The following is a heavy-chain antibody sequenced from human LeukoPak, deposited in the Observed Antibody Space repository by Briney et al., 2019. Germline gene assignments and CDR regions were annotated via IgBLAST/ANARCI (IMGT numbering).Heavy chain of an antibody. CDR1: GYTFTGYY. CDR2: INPNSGGT. D-gene: IGHD4-23*01. J-gene: IGHJ4*02. V-gene: IGHV1-2*02. CDR3: ARVAGGYGGRGFDY. Sequence: ASVTVSCKASGYTFTGYYMHWVRQAPGQGLEWMGWINPNSGGTNYAQKFQGRVTMTRDTSISTAYMELSRLRSDDTAVYYCARVAGGYGGRGFDYWGQGTLVTVSS.